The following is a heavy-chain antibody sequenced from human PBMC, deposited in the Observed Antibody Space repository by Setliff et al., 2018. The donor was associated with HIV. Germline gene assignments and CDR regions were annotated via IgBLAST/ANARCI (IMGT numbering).Heavy chain of an antibody. V-gene: IGHV4-61*01. D-gene: IGHD1-26*01. J-gene: IGHJ4*02. CDR1: GDSVSSASCY. CDR3: ARGKGGLVGPAEFDY. Sequence: SETLSLTCTASGDSVSSASCYWSWIRQPPGKGLEWIGYIHYSGTTKYNPSLKSRVTISVDTSKNQFSLKLSSVTAADTAVYYCARGKGGLVGPAEFDYWGPGTLVTVSS. CDR2: IHYSGTT.